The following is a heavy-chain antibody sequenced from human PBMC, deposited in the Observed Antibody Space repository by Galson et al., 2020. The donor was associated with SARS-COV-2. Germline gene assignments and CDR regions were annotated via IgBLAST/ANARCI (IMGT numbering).Heavy chain of an antibody. CDR2: ISHDGRIE. J-gene: IGHJ3*02. Sequence: GGSLRLSCAASGFTFTNYAIHWVRQAPGKGLEWVAVISHDGRIEVYADSVKGRFTISRDNSENMLFLQMDSLRADDTAVYYCARDVSGGVSDIWGQGTMVTVSS. V-gene: IGHV3-30*04. CDR1: GFTFTNYA. CDR3: ARDVSGGVSDI. D-gene: IGHD1-26*01.